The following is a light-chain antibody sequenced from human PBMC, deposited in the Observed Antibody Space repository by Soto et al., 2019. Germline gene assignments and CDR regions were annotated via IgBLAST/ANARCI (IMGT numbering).Light chain of an antibody. CDR2: GAS. V-gene: IGKV3-15*01. J-gene: IGKJ1*01. CDR3: QQYHYRVT. Sequence: EIVMTQSPVTLSVFPGESATLSCRASQAVGSNLAWYQQKPGQAPRLLIYGASTRATGIPARFSGSGYGTEFTLTISSLQSEDSAIYYCQQYHYRVTFGQETKVEIK. CDR1: QAVGSN.